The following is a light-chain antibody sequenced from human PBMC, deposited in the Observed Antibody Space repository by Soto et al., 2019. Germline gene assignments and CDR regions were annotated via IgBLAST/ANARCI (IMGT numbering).Light chain of an antibody. CDR1: QSVSSSY. CDR3: QQYGSSPPSIT. CDR2: GAS. J-gene: IGKJ5*01. V-gene: IGKV3-20*01. Sequence: EIVLTQSPGTLSLSPGERATLSCRASQSVSSSYLAWYQQKPGQAPRLLIYGASSRATGIPARLSGSGSGTDFTLTISRLEPEDFAVYYCQQYGSSPPSITFGQGTRLEIK.